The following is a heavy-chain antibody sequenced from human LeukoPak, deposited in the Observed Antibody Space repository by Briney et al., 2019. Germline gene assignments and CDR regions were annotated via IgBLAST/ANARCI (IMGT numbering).Heavy chain of an antibody. CDR1: GDSVSSNSAA. D-gene: IGHD5-12*01. CDR3: ARDSGYDLQNAFDI. CDR2: TYYRSKWYN. Sequence: SQTLSLTCAISGDSVSSNSAAWNWIRQSPSRGLEWLGRTYYRSKWYNDYAVSVKSRITINPDTSKNQFSLQLNSVTPGDTAVYYCARDSGYDLQNAFDIWGQGTMVTVSS. J-gene: IGHJ3*02. V-gene: IGHV6-1*01.